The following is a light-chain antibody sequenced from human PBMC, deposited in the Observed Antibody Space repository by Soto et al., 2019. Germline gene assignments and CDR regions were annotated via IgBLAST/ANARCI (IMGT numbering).Light chain of an antibody. CDR1: ESVTTRS. V-gene: IGKV3-20*01. J-gene: IGKJ2*01. Sequence: DIVLTQSPGTLSLSPGDRATLSCRATESVTTRSLAWYQQKPGQAPRLLIFGASNRATGIPDRFSGSGSGTDFTLTISRLEPGDFAVYYCQHYGTVYTFGQGTKLEMK. CDR3: QHYGTVYT. CDR2: GAS.